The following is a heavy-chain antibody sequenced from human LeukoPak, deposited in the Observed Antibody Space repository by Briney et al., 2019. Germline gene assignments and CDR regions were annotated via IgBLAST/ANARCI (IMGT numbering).Heavy chain of an antibody. CDR2: ISSRGSTK. Sequence: GGSLRLSCEASGFSLSSYEMNWVRQAPGKGLEWVSHISSRGSTKYYADSVKGRFTISRDNAKNSLYLQMNSLRAEDTAVYYCARVGWVLRYAFDIWGQGTMVTVSS. D-gene: IGHD3-16*01. CDR1: GFSLSSYE. J-gene: IGHJ3*02. V-gene: IGHV3-48*03. CDR3: ARVGWVLRYAFDI.